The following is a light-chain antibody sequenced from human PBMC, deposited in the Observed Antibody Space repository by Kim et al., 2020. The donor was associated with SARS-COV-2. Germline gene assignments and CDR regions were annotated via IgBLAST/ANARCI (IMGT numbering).Light chain of an antibody. CDR1: QSVGTD. V-gene: IGKV3-11*01. CDR3: HQHNMWPRT. Sequence: EIVLTQSPATLSLSPGQRATLSCRASQSVGTDLAWYQQRPGQTPRLLIYDASNRAPGIPVRISGSGSGTDFTLTISSLQPEDSAVYYCHQHNMWPRTFGQGTKVDIK. J-gene: IGKJ1*01. CDR2: DAS.